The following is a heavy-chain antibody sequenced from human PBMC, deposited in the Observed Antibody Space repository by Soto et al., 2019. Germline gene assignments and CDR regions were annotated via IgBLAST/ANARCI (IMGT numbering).Heavy chain of an antibody. CDR2: ISGSGDGA. CDR1: GFTFNTYS. CDR3: VKDLLHLARVY. V-gene: IGHV3-23*01. J-gene: IGHJ4*02. Sequence: GGSLRLSCAASGFTFNTYSMTWVRQAPGKGLEWVSGISGSGDGAYYADSVKGRFTISRDNSKTTLYLHLNSLRVEDTAVYYCVKDLLHLARVYWGQGTLVTSPQ. D-gene: IGHD3-22*01.